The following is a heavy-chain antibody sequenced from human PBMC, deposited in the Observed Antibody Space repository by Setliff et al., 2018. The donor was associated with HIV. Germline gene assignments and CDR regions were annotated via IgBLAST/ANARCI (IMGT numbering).Heavy chain of an antibody. J-gene: IGHJ5*02. V-gene: IGHV1-69*06. D-gene: IGHD2-15*01. CDR3: AAATTLLSPRA. CDR1: GYTFTSYY. CDR2: IIPVVDAP. Sequence: SVKVSCKASGYTFTSYYMHWVRQAPGQGLEWVGGIIPVVDAPIYAQRFQGRVVITADKSTGTAYMQLSSLKFEDTAVYYCAAATTLLSPRAWGQGALVTVSS.